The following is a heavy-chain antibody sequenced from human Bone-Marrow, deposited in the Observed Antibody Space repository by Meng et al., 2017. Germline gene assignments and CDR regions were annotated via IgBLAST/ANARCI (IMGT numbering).Heavy chain of an antibody. Sequence: QVQLQESGPGLVKSSGTLSPTCTVSGDSISSDIWWSWVRQPPGKGLEWIGEVYHRGDTNYNPSLKSRVDISVDKSKNQFYLSLFSVTAADTAVYYCGRDQGRELINHWGQGTLVTVSS. CDR1: GDSISSDIW. CDR3: GRDQGRELINH. D-gene: IGHD1-7*01. CDR2: VYHRGDT. V-gene: IGHV4-4*02. J-gene: IGHJ4*02.